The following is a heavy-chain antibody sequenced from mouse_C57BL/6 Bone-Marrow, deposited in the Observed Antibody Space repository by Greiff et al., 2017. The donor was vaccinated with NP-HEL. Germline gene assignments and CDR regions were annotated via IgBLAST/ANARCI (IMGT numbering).Heavy chain of an antibody. CDR3: AREFYYGSSYGYFDV. J-gene: IGHJ1*03. V-gene: IGHV14-3*01. Sequence: VQLKESVAELVRPGASVKLSCTASGFNIKNTYMHWVKQRPEQGMEWIGRIDPENGNTKYAPKFQGKATMTADKSSNTAYLHPSSLTSEYTALYYCAREFYYGSSYGYFDVWGTGTTVTVSS. D-gene: IGHD1-1*01. CDR2: IDPENGNT. CDR1: GFNIKNTY.